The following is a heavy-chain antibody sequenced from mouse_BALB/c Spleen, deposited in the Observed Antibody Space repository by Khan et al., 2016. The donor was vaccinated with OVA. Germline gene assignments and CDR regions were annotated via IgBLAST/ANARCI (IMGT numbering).Heavy chain of an antibody. Sequence: QVQLKESGPGLVKPSQSLFLACSITGFPITSGYYWIWIRQSPGKPLEWMGYITHSGETFYNPSLQSPISITRETSKNQFFLQLNSVTTEDTAMYYGAGDRYGYWYFDVWGAGTTVTVSS. D-gene: IGHD1-1*02. V-gene: IGHV12-3*02. J-gene: IGHJ1*01. CDR3: AGDRYGYWYFDV. CDR1: GFPITSGYY. CDR2: ITHSGET.